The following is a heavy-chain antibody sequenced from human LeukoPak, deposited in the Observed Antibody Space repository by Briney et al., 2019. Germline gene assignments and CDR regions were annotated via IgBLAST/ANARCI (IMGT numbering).Heavy chain of an antibody. V-gene: IGHV3-7*04. CDR3: ARDYFYPMDV. Sequence: PGGSLRLSCEASGFTFRIYWMSWVRQAPGKGLEWVANIKHDGSEKYYVDSVKDRFTISRDNAKNSLYLQMNSLRAEDTAVYYCARDYFYPMDVWGQGTTVTVSS. J-gene: IGHJ6*02. CDR2: IKHDGSEK. CDR1: GFTFRIYW.